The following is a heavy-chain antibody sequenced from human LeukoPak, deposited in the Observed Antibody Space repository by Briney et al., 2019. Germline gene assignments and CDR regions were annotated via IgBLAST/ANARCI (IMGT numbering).Heavy chain of an antibody. V-gene: IGHV4-38-2*02. CDR1: GYSISSGYY. CDR3: ARGELLLRWYSFDH. Sequence: SETLSLTCTVSGYSISSGYYWGWIRQPPGKGLEWIGNIYHSGSTYYNPSLKSRVTISIDTSKNQFSLKLSSVTAADTAVYYCARGELLLRWYSFDHWGQGTLVTVSS. D-gene: IGHD4-23*01. CDR2: IYHSGST. J-gene: IGHJ4*02.